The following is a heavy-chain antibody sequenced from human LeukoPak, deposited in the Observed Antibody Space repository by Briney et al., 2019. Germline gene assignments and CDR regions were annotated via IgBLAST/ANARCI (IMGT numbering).Heavy chain of an antibody. J-gene: IGHJ4*02. CDR3: ARVAVGATHFDY. V-gene: IGHV1-46*01. CDR1: GYTFTSYY. D-gene: IGHD1-26*01. Sequence: ASAKVSCKASGYTFTSYYMHWVRQAPGQGLEWMGIINPSGGSTSYAQKFQGRVTMTRDTSTSTVYMELSSLRSEDTAVYYCARVAVGATHFDYWGQGTLVTVSS. CDR2: INPSGGST.